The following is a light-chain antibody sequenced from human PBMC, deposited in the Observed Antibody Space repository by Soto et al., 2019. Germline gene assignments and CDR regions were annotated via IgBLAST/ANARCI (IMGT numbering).Light chain of an antibody. CDR3: QQYGRPSYT. Sequence: EIVLTQSPGTLSLSPGERATLSCRASQSVSSSYLAWYQQKPGQAPRLLIYDASSRATGIPDRFSGSGSGTDIILTISRQEHDDFAVYYCQQYGRPSYTFGQGTKLEIK. CDR1: QSVSSSY. V-gene: IGKV3-20*01. J-gene: IGKJ2*01. CDR2: DAS.